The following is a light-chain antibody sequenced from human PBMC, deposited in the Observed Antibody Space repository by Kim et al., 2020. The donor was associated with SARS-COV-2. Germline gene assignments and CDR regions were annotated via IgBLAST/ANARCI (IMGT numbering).Light chain of an antibody. Sequence: GQKVTISCAGSSSNTGNNYVSWYQQLPGTAPKLLIYDNDKRPSGMPDRFSGSKSGTSATLAITGLQTGDEADYYCGTWDNGLSVWVFGGGTKLTVL. CDR1: SSNTGNNY. V-gene: IGLV1-51*01. CDR2: DND. J-gene: IGLJ3*02. CDR3: GTWDNGLSVWV.